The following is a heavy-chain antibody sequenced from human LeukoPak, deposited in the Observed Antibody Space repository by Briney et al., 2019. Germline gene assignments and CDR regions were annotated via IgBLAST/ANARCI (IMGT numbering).Heavy chain of an antibody. V-gene: IGHV3-11*01. J-gene: IGHJ5*02. CDR3: AKSPYDSSDYGVVWFDP. CDR2: ISSSGSTI. D-gene: IGHD3-22*01. Sequence: GGSLRLSCAASGFTFSDYYMSWIRQAPGKGLEWVSYISSSGSTIYYADSVKGRFTISRDNSKNTLYLQMNSLRAEDTAVYYCAKSPYDSSDYGVVWFDPWGQGTLVTVSS. CDR1: GFTFSDYY.